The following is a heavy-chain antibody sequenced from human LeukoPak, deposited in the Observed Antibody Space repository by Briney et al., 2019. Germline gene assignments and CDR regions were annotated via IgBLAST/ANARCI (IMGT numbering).Heavy chain of an antibody. D-gene: IGHD1-26*01. CDR1: GGSIGSSSYY. Sequence: PSETLSLTCTVSGGSIGSSSYYWGWIRQPPGKGLEWIGSIYYSGSTYYDPSLKSRVTISADTSKNQFSLKLSSVTAADTAVYYCARISPGGSQDYWGQGTLVTVSS. CDR3: ARISPGGSQDY. CDR2: IYYSGST. J-gene: IGHJ4*02. V-gene: IGHV4-39*01.